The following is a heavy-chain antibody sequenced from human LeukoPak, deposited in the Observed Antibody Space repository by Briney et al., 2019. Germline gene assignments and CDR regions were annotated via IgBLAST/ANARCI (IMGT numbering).Heavy chain of an antibody. CDR3: TDPPTSL. CDR1: GFNFTNAL. CDR2: IKSKADGGTT. J-gene: IGHJ4*02. Sequence: GGSLRLSCAASGFNFTNALVSWVRRAPGKWLEWLGRIKSKADGGTTLHAASVEDRFAISRDDSINTLYLQMNSLKMDDTAVYYCTDPPTSLWGQGILVTVSS. V-gene: IGHV3-15*01. D-gene: IGHD1-1*01.